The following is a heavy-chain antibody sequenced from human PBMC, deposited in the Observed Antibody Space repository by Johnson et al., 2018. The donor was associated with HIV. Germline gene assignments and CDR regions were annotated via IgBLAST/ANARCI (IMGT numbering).Heavy chain of an antibody. J-gene: IGHJ3*02. CDR1: GFNFGGYW. CDR3: ARTRQGAFDI. CDR2: IKQDGSEK. Sequence: VTLVESGGGLVQPGGSLRLSCAASGFNFGGYWMSWVRQAPGKGLEWVANIKQDGSEKYYVDSVKGRFTISRDNSKNTLYLQMNSLRPQDTAVYYCARTRQGAFDIWGQGTMVTVSS. V-gene: IGHV3-7*02.